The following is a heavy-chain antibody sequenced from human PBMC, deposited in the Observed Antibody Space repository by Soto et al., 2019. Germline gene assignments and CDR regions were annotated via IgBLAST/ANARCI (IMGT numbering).Heavy chain of an antibody. V-gene: IGHV3-21*01. CDR2: IRSSGSYK. CDR3: ARVPQWCMHCVDV. Sequence: GSLRVYCAASGDTFSSYGMHYVCHAPGKGLEWVSYIRSSGSYKYYADSVKGRFTISRDNAKNSLHLQMNTLRAEDTAVYYWARVPQWCMHCVDVWGQGTRGTVSS. CDR1: GDTFSSYG. J-gene: IGHJ6*02. D-gene: IGHD2-8*01.